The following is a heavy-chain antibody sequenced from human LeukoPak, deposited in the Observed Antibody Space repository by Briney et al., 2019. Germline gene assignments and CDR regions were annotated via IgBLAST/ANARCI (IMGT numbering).Heavy chain of an antibody. CDR3: ARGDDFPARYGDYYLGAFDI. D-gene: IGHD4-17*01. CDR1: GYSFTSYW. Sequence: GESQKISCKGSGYSFTSYWIGWVRQMPGKGLEWMAIIYPGDSDTRYSPSFQGQVTISADKSISTAYLQWSSLKASDTAMYYCARGDDFPARYGDYYLGAFDIRGQGTIVTVSS. V-gene: IGHV5-51*01. J-gene: IGHJ3*02. CDR2: IYPGDSDT.